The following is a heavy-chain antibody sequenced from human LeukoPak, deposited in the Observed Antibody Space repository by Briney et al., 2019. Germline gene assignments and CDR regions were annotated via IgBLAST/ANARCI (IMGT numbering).Heavy chain of an antibody. J-gene: IGHJ4*02. CDR3: ASDPPRFMVRGVPYDY. D-gene: IGHD3-10*01. CDR1: GFTFSSYA. CDR2: ISYDGSNK. Sequence: TGGSLRLSCAASGFTFSSYAMHWVRQAPGKGLEWVAVISYDGSNKYYADSVKGRFTISRDNSKNTLYLQMNSLRAEDTAVYYCASDPPRFMVRGVPYDYWGQGTLVTVSS. V-gene: IGHV3-30-3*01.